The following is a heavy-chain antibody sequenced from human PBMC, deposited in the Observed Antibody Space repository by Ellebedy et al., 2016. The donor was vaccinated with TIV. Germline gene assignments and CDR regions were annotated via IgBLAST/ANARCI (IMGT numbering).Heavy chain of an antibody. CDR1: GYTFTTYY. CDR3: ARGLSGSYSPRFDC. CDR2: INPRGGST. J-gene: IGHJ4*02. D-gene: IGHD1-26*01. Sequence: ASVKVSCKASGYTFTTYYMHWVRQAPGQGLEWMGLINPRGGSTTCAQKFQGRVTMTRDTSTSTVYMELISLRSEDTAVYYCARGLSGSYSPRFDCWGLGTLVTVSS. V-gene: IGHV1-46*01.